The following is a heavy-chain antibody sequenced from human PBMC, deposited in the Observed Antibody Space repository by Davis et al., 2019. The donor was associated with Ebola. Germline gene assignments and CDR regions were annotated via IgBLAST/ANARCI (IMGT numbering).Heavy chain of an antibody. Sequence: GGSLRLSCAASGFTFSNAWMSWVRQASGKGLEWVGRIKSETDGGTTDYAAPVKGRFTISRDDSKNTLYLQMNSLKTEDTAVYYCTTGAYYDASAQNNWGQGTLVTVSS. J-gene: IGHJ4*02. CDR1: GFTFSNAW. CDR3: TTGAYYDASAQNN. CDR2: IKSETDGGTT. D-gene: IGHD3-22*01. V-gene: IGHV3-15*01.